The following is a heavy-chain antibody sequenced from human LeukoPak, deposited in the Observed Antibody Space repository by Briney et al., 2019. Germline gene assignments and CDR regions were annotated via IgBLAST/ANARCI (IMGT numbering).Heavy chain of an antibody. CDR3: ARHLSDWGSYQVLWY. CDR2: IYTSGST. J-gene: IGHJ4*02. CDR1: GGSISGYY. Sequence: PSETLSLTCTVSGGSISGYYWSWIRQPAGKGLEWIGHIYTSGSTNYNPSLRSRVTMSVDTSKNQFSLNLSSVTAADTAVYYCARHLSDWGSYQVLWYWGQGTLVTVSS. V-gene: IGHV4-4*07. D-gene: IGHD3-16*02.